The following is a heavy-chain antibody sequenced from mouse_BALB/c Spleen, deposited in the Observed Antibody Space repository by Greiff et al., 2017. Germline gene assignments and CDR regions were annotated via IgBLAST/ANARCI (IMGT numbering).Heavy chain of an antibody. Sequence: EVKLVESGGGLVQPGGSLNLSCAASGFDFSRYWMSWARQAPGKGQEWIGEINPGSSTINYTPSLKDKFIISRDNAKNTLYLQMSKVRSEDTALYYCARLNWDGYAMDYWGQGTSVTVSS. CDR3: ARLNWDGYAMDY. V-gene: IGHV4-2*02. J-gene: IGHJ4*01. CDR1: GFDFSRYW. D-gene: IGHD4-1*01. CDR2: INPGSSTI.